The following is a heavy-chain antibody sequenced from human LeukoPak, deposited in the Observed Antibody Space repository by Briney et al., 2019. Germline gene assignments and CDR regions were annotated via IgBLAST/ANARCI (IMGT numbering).Heavy chain of an antibody. V-gene: IGHV1-18*01. J-gene: IGHJ6*02. CDR1: GYTFTSYG. CDR3: ARVTTEAESYYYGMDV. CDR2: ISAYNGNT. Sequence: ASVKVSCKASGYTFTSYGISWVRQAPGQGLEWMGRISAYNGNTNYAQKLQGRVTMTTDTSTSTAYMELRSLRSDDTAVYYCARVTTEAESYYYGMDVWGQGTTVTVSS. D-gene: IGHD4-17*01.